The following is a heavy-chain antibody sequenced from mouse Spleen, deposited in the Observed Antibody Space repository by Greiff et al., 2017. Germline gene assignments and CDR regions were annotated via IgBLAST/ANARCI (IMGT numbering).Heavy chain of an antibody. J-gene: IGHJ3*01. CDR2: IWSGGST. CDR1: GFSLTSYG. Sequence: VKLQESGPGLVQPSQSLSITCTVSGFSLTSYGVHWVRQSPGKGLEWLGVIWSGGSTDYNAAFISRLSISKDNSKSQVFFKMNSLQADDTAIYYCARNLNYYGSAWFAYWGQGTLVTVSA. D-gene: IGHD1-1*01. CDR3: ARNLNYYGSAWFAY. V-gene: IGHV2-2*01.